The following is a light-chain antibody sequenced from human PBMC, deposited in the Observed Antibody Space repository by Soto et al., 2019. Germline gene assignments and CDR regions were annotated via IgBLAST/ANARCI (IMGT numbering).Light chain of an antibody. Sequence: DIVMTQPPDSLPVSLGERATINCKSSQIVLYSSNNKNYLAWYQQKPGQPPKLLIYWASTRESGVPDRFSGSGSGTDFTLTISSLQAEDVAVYYCQQYYSTPWTFGQGTKVDIK. CDR3: QQYYSTPWT. CDR2: WAS. CDR1: QIVLYSSNNKNY. J-gene: IGKJ1*01. V-gene: IGKV4-1*01.